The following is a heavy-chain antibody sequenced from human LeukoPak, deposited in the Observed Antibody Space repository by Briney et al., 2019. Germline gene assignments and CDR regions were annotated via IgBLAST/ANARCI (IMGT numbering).Heavy chain of an antibody. D-gene: IGHD2-15*01. CDR3: ARDYCSGGSCYSAWFDP. J-gene: IGHJ5*02. CDR1: GYTFTSYG. CDR2: ISAYSVNT. Sequence: ASVKVSCKASGYTFTSYGITWVRHGPGQGLEWVAWISAYSVNTNYAQKRQGRVTMTTDTSTSTAYMELRSLRSDDTAVYYCARDYCSGGSCYSAWFDPWGQGTLVTVSS. V-gene: IGHV1-18*01.